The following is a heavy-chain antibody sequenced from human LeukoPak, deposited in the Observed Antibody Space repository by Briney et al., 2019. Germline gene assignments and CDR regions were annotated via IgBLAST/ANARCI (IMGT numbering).Heavy chain of an antibody. J-gene: IGHJ4*02. D-gene: IGHD2-15*01. CDR3: AKDRRAYCSGGSCYYNFDY. CDR1: GFTFSSYA. CDR2: ISGSGGST. Sequence: PGGSLRLSCAASGFTFSSYAMSWVRQAPGKGLEWVSAISGSGGSTYYADSVKGRFTISRDNSKSTLYLQMNSLRAEDTAVYYCAKDRRAYCSGGSCYYNFDYWGQGTLVTVSS. V-gene: IGHV3-23*01.